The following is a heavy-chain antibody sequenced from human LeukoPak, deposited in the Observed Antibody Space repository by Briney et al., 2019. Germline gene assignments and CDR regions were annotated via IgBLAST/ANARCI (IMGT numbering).Heavy chain of an antibody. CDR3: ARDYYDSSGYYGAFDI. V-gene: IGHV3-53*01. CDR1: GFTVSSNY. J-gene: IGHJ3*02. D-gene: IGHD3-22*01. CDR2: IYSGGST. Sequence: QPGGSLRLSCAASGFTVSSNYMSWVRQAPGKGLEWVSVIYSGGSTYYADSVKGRFAISRDNSKNTLYLQMNSLRAEDTAVYYCARDYYDSSGYYGAFDIWGQGTMVTVSS.